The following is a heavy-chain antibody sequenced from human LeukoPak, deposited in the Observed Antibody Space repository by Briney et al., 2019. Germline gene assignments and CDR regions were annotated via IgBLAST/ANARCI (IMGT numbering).Heavy chain of an antibody. Sequence: PGGSLRLSCAASGFTVSSNYMSWVRQAPGKGLEWVSVIYSGGSTYYADSVKGRFTISRDNSKNTLYLQMNSLRAEDTAVYYCARDSYSGSYSDGMDAWGQGTTVTVSS. CDR1: GFTVSSNY. V-gene: IGHV3-53*01. CDR3: ARDSYSGSYSDGMDA. J-gene: IGHJ6*02. CDR2: IYSGGST. D-gene: IGHD1-26*01.